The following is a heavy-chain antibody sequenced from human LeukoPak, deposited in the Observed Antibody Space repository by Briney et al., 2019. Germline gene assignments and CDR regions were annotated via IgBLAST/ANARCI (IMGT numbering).Heavy chain of an antibody. CDR2: IYHSGNT. CDR3: ARGTAAAGNFEY. CDR1: GGSISSSNW. D-gene: IGHD6-13*01. J-gene: IGHJ4*02. V-gene: IGHV4-4*02. Sequence: SETLSLTCAVSGGSISSSNWWSWVRQPPGKGLEWMGEIYHSGNTNYNSFLKGRITISVDKSKNQLSPKLSSVTAADTAVYYCARGTAAAGNFEYWGQGTLVTVSS.